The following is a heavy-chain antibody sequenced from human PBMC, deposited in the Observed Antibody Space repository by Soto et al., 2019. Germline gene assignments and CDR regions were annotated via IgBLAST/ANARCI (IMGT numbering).Heavy chain of an antibody. V-gene: IGHV3-23*01. CDR2: ISGSGGST. D-gene: IGHD2-15*01. CDR3: AKVPRYCSGGSCPYYFDY. CDR1: GFTFSSYA. Sequence: EVQLLESGGGLVQPGGSLRLSCAASGFTFSSYAMSWVRQAPGKGLEWVSAISGSGGSTYYADSVKGRFTNSRDNSKNTLYLQMNSLRHEDTAVYYCAKVPRYCSGGSCPYYFDYWGQGTLVTVSS. J-gene: IGHJ4*02.